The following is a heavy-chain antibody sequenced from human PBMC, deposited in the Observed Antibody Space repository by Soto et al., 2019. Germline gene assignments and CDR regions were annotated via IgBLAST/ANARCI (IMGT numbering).Heavy chain of an antibody. Sequence: SETLSLTCTVSGGSISSCYWSWIRQPPGKGLEWIGYIYYSGSTNYNPSLKSRVTISVDTSKNQFSLKLSSVTAADTAVYYCARLDYDILTGSPYAFDIPGQGTMVTLPS. J-gene: IGHJ3*02. CDR2: IYYSGST. CDR3: ARLDYDILTGSPYAFDI. V-gene: IGHV4-59*08. CDR1: GGSISSCY. D-gene: IGHD3-9*01.